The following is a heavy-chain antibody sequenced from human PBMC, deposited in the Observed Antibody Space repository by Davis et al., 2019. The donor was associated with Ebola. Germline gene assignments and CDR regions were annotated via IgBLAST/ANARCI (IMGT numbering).Heavy chain of an antibody. J-gene: IGHJ3*01. CDR1: GFPFSSYG. D-gene: IGHD1-26*01. V-gene: IGHV3-33*06. CDR3: AKDTTNVWFDV. Sequence: GESLKISCAASGFPFSSYGMHWVRQAPGKGLEWVALIWYDGSNEYYADSVKGRFTISRDNSKNTLHLQMNSLRVEDTAIYYCAKDTTNVWFDVWGQGTMVTVSS. CDR2: IWYDGSNE.